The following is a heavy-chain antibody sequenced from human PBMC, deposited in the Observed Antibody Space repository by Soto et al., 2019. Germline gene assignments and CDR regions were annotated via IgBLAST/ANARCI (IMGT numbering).Heavy chain of an antibody. J-gene: IGHJ4*02. CDR1: GTTFSNFW. CDR2: IRQDGNEK. D-gene: IGHD3-22*01. Sequence: EVELVESGGGLVQPGGSLRLSCTASGTTFSNFWMGWVRQAPGKGAECAANIRQDGNEKYYVDSVKGRFDSSRDSAKNSVFLLMDSLRAEDTAVYYCVIEFHDGAGYYGDYLGQGTLVTVSP. V-gene: IGHV3-7*03. CDR3: VIEFHDGAGYYGDY.